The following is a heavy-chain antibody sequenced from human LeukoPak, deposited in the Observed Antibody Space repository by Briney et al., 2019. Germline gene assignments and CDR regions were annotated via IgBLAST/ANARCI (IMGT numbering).Heavy chain of an antibody. J-gene: IGHJ4*02. D-gene: IGHD2-2*01. CDR1: GGSFSGYY. V-gene: IGHV4-34*01. CDR2: INHGGST. Sequence: SETLSLTCAVYGGSFSGYYWSWIRQPPGKGLEWIGEINHGGSTNYNPSLKSRVTISVDTSKNQFSLKLSSVTAADTAVYYCARVPSGLLCPDYWGQGTLVTVSS. CDR3: ARVPSGLLCPDY.